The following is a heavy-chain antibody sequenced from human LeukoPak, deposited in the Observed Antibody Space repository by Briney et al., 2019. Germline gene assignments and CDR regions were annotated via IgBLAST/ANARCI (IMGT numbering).Heavy chain of an antibody. V-gene: IGHV1-18*01. Sequence: ASVKVSCKASGYTFTSYGISWVRQAPGQGLEWMGWISAYNGNTNYAQKLQGRVTMTTDTSTSTAYMELRSLRSDDTAVYYCARTENIVVVPAEVNWFDPWGQGTLVTVSS. J-gene: IGHJ5*02. CDR2: ISAYNGNT. CDR1: GYTFTSYG. CDR3: ARTENIVVVPAEVNWFDP. D-gene: IGHD2-2*01.